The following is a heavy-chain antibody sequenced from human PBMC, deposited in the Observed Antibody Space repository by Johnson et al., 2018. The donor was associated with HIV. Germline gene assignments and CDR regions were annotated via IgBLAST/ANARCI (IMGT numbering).Heavy chain of an antibody. CDR1: GFTFDDYG. J-gene: IGHJ3*02. Sequence: VQLVESGGGVVQPGGSLRLSCAASGFTFDDYGMSWVRQAPGKGLEWVSGIYWNGGRTAYADSVTGRFTISRDDSKDTLYLQMSSLKTDDTAVYYCTTDYHAVFGGFDIWGQGTMVTVSS. CDR2: IYWNGGRT. CDR3: TTDYHAVFGGFDI. V-gene: IGHV3-20*04. D-gene: IGHD4-23*01.